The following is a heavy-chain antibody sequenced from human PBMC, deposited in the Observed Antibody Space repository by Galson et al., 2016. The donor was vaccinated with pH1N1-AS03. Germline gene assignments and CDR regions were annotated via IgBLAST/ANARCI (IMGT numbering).Heavy chain of an antibody. J-gene: IGHJ4*02. CDR1: GYSFPNYW. CDR3: ARPGPGTWSSRSGFGF. V-gene: IGHV5-10-1*01. D-gene: IGHD1-1*01. CDR2: IDPSDSYV. Sequence: QSGAEVKKPGESLRISCKGFGYSFPNYWISWVRQMPGKGLEWIGRIDPSDSYVNYSPSFRGHVTISADMSITTAYLQWSSLKASDTAIYYCARPGPGTWSSRSGFGFWGQGTLVSVSS.